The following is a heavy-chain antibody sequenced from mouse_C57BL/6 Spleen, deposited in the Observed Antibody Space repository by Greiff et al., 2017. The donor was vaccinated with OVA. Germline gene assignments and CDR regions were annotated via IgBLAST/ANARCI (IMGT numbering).Heavy chain of an antibody. CDR3: ASYGTDYFDY. V-gene: IGHV1-82*01. CDR2: IYPGDGDT. J-gene: IGHJ2*01. D-gene: IGHD1-1*01. CDR1: GYAFSSSW. Sequence: QVQLQQSGPELVKPGASVKISCKASGYAFSSSWMNWVKQRPGKGLEWIGRIYPGDGDTNYNGKFKGKATLTADKSSSTAYMQLSSLTSEDSAVYFCASYGTDYFDYWGQGTTLTVSS.